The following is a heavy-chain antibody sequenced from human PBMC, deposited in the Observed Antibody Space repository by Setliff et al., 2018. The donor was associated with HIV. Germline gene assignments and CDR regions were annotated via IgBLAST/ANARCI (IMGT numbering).Heavy chain of an antibody. Sequence: ASVKVSCKASGGTFSSYSINWVRQAPGQGLEWMGGIIPIYGTPIYAQKFQGRVTITADESTSTAYMELSSLRSEDTAVYYCARGDYGSGSYYPYYFDYWGQGTLVTVSS. J-gene: IGHJ4*02. CDR2: IIPIYGTP. D-gene: IGHD3-10*01. V-gene: IGHV1-69*13. CDR3: ARGDYGSGSYYPYYFDY. CDR1: GGTFSSYS.